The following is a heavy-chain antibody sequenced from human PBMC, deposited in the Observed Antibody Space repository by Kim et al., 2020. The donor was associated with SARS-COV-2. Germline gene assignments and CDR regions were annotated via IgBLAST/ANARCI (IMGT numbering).Heavy chain of an antibody. Sequence: GGSLRLSCAASGFTVSSNYMSWVRQAPGKGLEWVSVIYSGGSTYYADSVKGRFTISRDNSKNTLYLQMNSLRAEDTAVYYCAREPPVWYYDSSGYSDAFDIWGQGTMVTVSS. D-gene: IGHD3-22*01. CDR1: GFTVSSNY. J-gene: IGHJ3*02. V-gene: IGHV3-53*01. CDR2: IYSGGST. CDR3: AREPPVWYYDSSGYSDAFDI.